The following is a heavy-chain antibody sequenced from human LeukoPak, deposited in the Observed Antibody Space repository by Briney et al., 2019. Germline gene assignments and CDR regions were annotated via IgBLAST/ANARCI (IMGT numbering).Heavy chain of an antibody. Sequence: GGSLRLSCAASGFIISDYWMNWVRQVPGKGLEWVANIKEDGSVQDYVDSVRGRFTISRDNAKNSVYLQMNSLRVEDTAVYYCASRESSLARSHWGQGTLVTVSS. D-gene: IGHD2/OR15-2a*01. CDR1: GFIISDYW. V-gene: IGHV3-7*01. CDR2: IKEDGSVQ. J-gene: IGHJ4*02. CDR3: ASRESSLARSH.